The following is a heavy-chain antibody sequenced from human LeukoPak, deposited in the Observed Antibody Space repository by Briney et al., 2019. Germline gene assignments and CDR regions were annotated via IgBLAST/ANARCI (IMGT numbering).Heavy chain of an antibody. Sequence: GGSLRLSCAASGFTFSSYGMHWVRQAPGKGLEWVAVIWYDGSNKYYADSVKGRFTISRDNSKNTLYLQMNSLRAEDTAVYYCAKDRRYYDSSGLFDYRGQGTLVTVSS. CDR1: GFTFSSYG. CDR2: IWYDGSNK. D-gene: IGHD3-22*01. CDR3: AKDRRYYDSSGLFDY. V-gene: IGHV3-33*06. J-gene: IGHJ4*02.